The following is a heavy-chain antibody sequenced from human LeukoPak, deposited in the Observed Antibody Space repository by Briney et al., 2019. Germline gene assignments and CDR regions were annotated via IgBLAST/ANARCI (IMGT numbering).Heavy chain of an antibody. J-gene: IGHJ4*02. CDR3: AKESPRFDY. CDR1: GFTVSSNY. Sequence: GGSLRLSCAASGFTVSSNYMSWVRQAPGKGLEWVSVIYSGGSTYYADSVKGRFTISRDNSKNTVYLQMNSQRADDTAVYYCAKESPRFDYWGQGALVTVSS. V-gene: IGHV3-66*01. CDR2: IYSGGST.